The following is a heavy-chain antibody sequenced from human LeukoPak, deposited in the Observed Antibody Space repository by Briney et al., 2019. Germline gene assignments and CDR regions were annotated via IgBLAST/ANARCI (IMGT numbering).Heavy chain of an antibody. CDR1: GGSISSYY. CDR2: IYYSGST. CDR3: ARGEEYCSGGSCSDGMDV. V-gene: IGHV4-59*01. J-gene: IGHJ6*04. Sequence: PSETLSLTCTVSGGSISSYYWSWSRQPPGEGLEWSGYIYYSGSTNYNPSLKSRVTISVDTSKNQFSLKLSSVTGADTAVYYCARGEEYCSGGSCSDGMDVWGKGTTVTVSS. D-gene: IGHD2-15*01.